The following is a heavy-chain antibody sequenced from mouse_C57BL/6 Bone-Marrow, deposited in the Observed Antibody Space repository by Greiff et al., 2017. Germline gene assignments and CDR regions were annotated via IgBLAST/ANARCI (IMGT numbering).Heavy chain of an antibody. J-gene: IGHJ1*03. V-gene: IGHV14-4*01. CDR2: IDPENGDT. Sequence: VQLQQSGAELVRPGASVKLSCTASGFNIKDDYMHWVKQRPEQGLEWIGWIDPENGDTEYASKFQGKATITADTSSNTAYLQLSSLTSEDTAVYYCARSVYYFGYFDVWGTGTTVTVSS. D-gene: IGHD1-1*01. CDR3: ARSVYYFGYFDV. CDR1: GFNIKDDY.